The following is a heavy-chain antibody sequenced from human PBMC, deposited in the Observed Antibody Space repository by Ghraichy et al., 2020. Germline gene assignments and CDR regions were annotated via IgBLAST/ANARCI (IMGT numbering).Heavy chain of an antibody. CDR1: GGSMNNYY. CDR2: IYYSGNT. Sequence: SQTLSLTCTVSGGSMNNYYWSWIRQPPGKGLEWIGHIYYSGNTNYNPSLMGRISISVDTSKNQFSLEVNSVTAADTAVYFCARSFRSFCGGDCYPRLIYYTDVWGKGTTVSVSS. CDR3: ARSFRSFCGGDCYPRLIYYTDV. V-gene: IGHV4-59*01. J-gene: IGHJ6*03. D-gene: IGHD2-21*02.